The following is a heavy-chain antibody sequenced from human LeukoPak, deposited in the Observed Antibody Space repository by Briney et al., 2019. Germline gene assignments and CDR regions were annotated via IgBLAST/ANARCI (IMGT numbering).Heavy chain of an antibody. CDR3: AREAVSGGDWRDYYGMDV. J-gene: IGHJ6*02. CDR2: IYYSGST. Sequence: PSETLSLTCAVYGGSFSGYYWSWIRQHPGKGLEWIGYIYYSGSTYYNPSLKSRVTISVDTSKNQFSLKLSSVTAADTAVYYCAREAVSGGDWRDYYGMDVWGQGTTVTVSS. CDR1: GGSFSGYY. V-gene: IGHV4-31*11. D-gene: IGHD2-21*02.